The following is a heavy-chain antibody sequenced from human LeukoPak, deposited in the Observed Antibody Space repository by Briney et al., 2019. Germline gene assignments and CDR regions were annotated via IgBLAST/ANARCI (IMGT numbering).Heavy chain of an antibody. J-gene: IGHJ4*02. D-gene: IGHD3-9*01. Sequence: SETMSLTSAVCGGFFSCHYWSGLREPPGKGLEWIGEINDSGSTNYNPSLKSRVTISIDTSKNQFSLKLISVTAADTAVYYCATRYYDILTGRTYSDYWGQGTLVTVSS. CDR3: ATRYYDILTGRTYSDY. CDR1: GGFFSCHY. CDR2: INDSGST. V-gene: IGHV4-34*01.